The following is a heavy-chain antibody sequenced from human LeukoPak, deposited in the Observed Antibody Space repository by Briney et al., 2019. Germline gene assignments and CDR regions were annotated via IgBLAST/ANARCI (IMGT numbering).Heavy chain of an antibody. CDR2: IYTSGST. V-gene: IGHV4-4*07. Sequence: SETLSLTCTVSGGSISSYYWSWIRQPAGKGLEWIGRIYTSGSTNYNPSPKSRVTMSVDTSKNQFSLKLSSVTAADTAAYYCARDMDYYGSGPLDYWGQGTLVTVSS. J-gene: IGHJ4*02. CDR3: ARDMDYYGSGPLDY. CDR1: GGSISSYY. D-gene: IGHD3-10*01.